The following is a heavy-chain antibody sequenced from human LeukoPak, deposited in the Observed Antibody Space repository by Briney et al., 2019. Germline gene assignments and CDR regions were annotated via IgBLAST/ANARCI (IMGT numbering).Heavy chain of an antibody. CDR3: ARGEVIAAAGLDY. CDR1: GGTFSSYA. D-gene: IGHD6-13*01. CDR2: IIPIFGTA. Sequence: PVKVSCKASGGTFSSYAISWVRQAPGQGLEWMGGIIPIFGTANYAQKFQGRVTITADESTSTAYMELSSLRSEDTAVYYCARGEVIAAAGLDYWGQGTLVTVSS. V-gene: IGHV1-69*13. J-gene: IGHJ4*02.